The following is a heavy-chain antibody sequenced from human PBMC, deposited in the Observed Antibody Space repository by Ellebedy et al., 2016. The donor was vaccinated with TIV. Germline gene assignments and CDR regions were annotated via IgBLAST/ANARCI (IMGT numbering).Heavy chain of an antibody. CDR3: ARGASGWFFDN. Sequence: MPSETLSLTCTVSGGSIRTSSWSWIRQPPGNGLEWIGSLYHTGITNYNPSLKSRVTMSVDVSKSQFSLNLGSVIAADTAIYYCARGASGWFFDNWGQGTLVTVSS. J-gene: IGHJ4*02. CDR2: LYHTGIT. D-gene: IGHD6-19*01. CDR1: GGSIRTSS. V-gene: IGHV4-59*01.